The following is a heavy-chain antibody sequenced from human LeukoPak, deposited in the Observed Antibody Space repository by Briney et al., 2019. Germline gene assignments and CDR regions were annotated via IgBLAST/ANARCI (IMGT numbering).Heavy chain of an antibody. J-gene: IGHJ4*02. D-gene: IGHD6-6*01. Sequence: GGSLRLSCAASGFTFSSYSMNWVRQAPGKGLEWVSSISPTGNYVYYSDSVKGRFTISRDNAKNSLYLQMNSLRAEDTAVYYCASGPLISYNSSTYPPFDYWGQGTLVTVSS. CDR3: ASGPLISYNSSTYPPFDY. V-gene: IGHV3-21*01. CDR1: GFTFSSYS. CDR2: ISPTGNYV.